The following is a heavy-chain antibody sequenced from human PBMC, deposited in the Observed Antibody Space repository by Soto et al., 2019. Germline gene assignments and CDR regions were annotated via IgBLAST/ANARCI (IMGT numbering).Heavy chain of an antibody. CDR1: GYTFTGYY. V-gene: IGHV1-2*02. D-gene: IGHD3-10*01. Sequence: GASVKVSCKASGYTFTGYYMHWVRQAPGQGLEWMGWINPNSGGTNYAQKFQGRVTMTRDTSISTAYMELSRLRSDDTAVYYCARPNVLLWFGESTRGAFDIWGQGTMVTVSS. CDR2: INPNSGGT. CDR3: ARPNVLLWFGESTRGAFDI. J-gene: IGHJ3*02.